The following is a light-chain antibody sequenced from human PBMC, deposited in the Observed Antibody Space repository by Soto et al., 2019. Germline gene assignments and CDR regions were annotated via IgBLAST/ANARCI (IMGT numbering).Light chain of an antibody. CDR2: DDD. CDR1: SSNIGGNS. CDR3: GSWDSSLSADV. Sequence: QTVVTQPPSVSAAPGQRVTISCSGSSSNIGGNSVSWYQQLPGTAPKLLIYDDDKRPSGIPDRFSGSKSGTSATLGITGFQTGDEADHYCGSWDSSLSADVFGTGTKVTVL. J-gene: IGLJ1*01. V-gene: IGLV1-51*01.